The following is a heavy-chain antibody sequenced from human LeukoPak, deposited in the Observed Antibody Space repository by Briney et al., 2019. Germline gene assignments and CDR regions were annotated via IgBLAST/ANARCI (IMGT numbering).Heavy chain of an antibody. CDR3: ARAARCVVRGVIQDY. CDR2: ISAYNGNT. Sequence: ASVKVSCKASGYTFTSYGISWVRQAPGQGLEWMGWISAYNGNTNYAQKLQGRVTMTTDTSTSTAYMELRSLRSDDTAVYYCARAARCVVRGVIQDYWGQGTLVTVSS. CDR1: GYTFTSYG. D-gene: IGHD3-10*01. V-gene: IGHV1-18*01. J-gene: IGHJ4*02.